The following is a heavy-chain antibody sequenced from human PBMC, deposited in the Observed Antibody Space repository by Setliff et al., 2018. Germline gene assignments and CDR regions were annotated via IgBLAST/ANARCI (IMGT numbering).Heavy chain of an antibody. CDR2: MNSDGSTK. D-gene: IGHD3-10*01. J-gene: IGHJ6*03. V-gene: IGHV3-74*01. CDR1: GFPFRSYW. Sequence: GGSLRLSCEASGFPFRSYWMHWVRQAPGEGLVWVSRMNSDGSTKNYADSVTGRFTISRDNAKKSLYLQMNSLRVDDTAVYYCARAQGYDSGTNWGVDYYYYMDVWGKGTTVTVSS. CDR3: ARAQGYDSGTNWGVDYYYYMDV.